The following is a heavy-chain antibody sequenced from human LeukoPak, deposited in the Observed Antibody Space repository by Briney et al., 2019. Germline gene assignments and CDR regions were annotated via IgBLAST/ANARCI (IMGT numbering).Heavy chain of an antibody. V-gene: IGHV4-39*01. CDR1: GGSISSSSYY. D-gene: IGHD3-9*01. Sequence: SETLSLTCTVSGGSISSSSYYWGWIRQPPGKGLEWIGSIYYSGSTYYNPSLKSRVTISVDTSKNQFSLKLSSVTAADTAVYYCARRVVPAAQYYDTLTGRPGDWFGPWGQGTLVTVSS. J-gene: IGHJ5*02. CDR3: ARRVVPAAQYYDTLTGRPGDWFGP. CDR2: IYYSGST.